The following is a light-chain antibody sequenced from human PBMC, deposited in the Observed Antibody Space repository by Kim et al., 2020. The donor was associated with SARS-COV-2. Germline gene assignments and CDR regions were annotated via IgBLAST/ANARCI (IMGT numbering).Light chain of an antibody. CDR3: QAWDSSTNYV. J-gene: IGLJ1*01. CDR2: QDS. CDR1: KLGDKY. Sequence: VSPGQTASITCSGDKLGDKYACWYQQKPGQSPALVIYQDSKRPSGIPERFSGSNSGNTATLTISGTQAMDEADYYCQAWDSSTNYVFGTGTKVTVL. V-gene: IGLV3-1*01.